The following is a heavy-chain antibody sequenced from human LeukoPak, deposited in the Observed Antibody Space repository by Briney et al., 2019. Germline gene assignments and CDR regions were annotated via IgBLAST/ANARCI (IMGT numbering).Heavy chain of an antibody. V-gene: IGHV1-2*06. CDR1: GYTFTSYD. Sequence: ASVKVSCKASGYTFTSYDINWVRQATGQGLEWMGRLNPNNGDTYYAQDFQGRVTMTRDTSISTAYMELSRLTSDDTAVYYCARDLSSTSNWEFDYWGQGTLVTVSS. CDR3: ARDLSSTSNWEFDY. CDR2: LNPNNGDT. D-gene: IGHD7-27*01. J-gene: IGHJ4*02.